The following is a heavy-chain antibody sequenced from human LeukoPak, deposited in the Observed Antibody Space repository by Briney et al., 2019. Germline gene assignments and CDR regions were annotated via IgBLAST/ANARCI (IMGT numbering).Heavy chain of an antibody. CDR1: GGSISSYY. V-gene: IGHV4-59*08. D-gene: IGHD2-2*01. J-gene: IGHJ3*02. Sequence: SGTPSLICTVSGGSISSYYWTWIRQPPGKGLEWIGYIFYSGGSNYNPSLKSRVTISVDTSKNHFSLKLSSVTAADTAVYYCARLGSTFDIWGQGTMVTVSS. CDR2: IFYSGGS. CDR3: ARLGSTFDI.